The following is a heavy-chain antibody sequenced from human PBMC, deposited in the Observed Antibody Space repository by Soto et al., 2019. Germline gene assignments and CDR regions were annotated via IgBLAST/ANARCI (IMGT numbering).Heavy chain of an antibody. CDR2: IFYSGGT. Sequence: SETLSLTCTVSGDSISTYYWSGIRRPPGKGLQWIGYIFYSGGTAYNPSLKSRVTISLDMSKKQISLKLSSVTTADTATYFCARLQLVQKVIDYWGQGTLVTVSS. J-gene: IGHJ4*02. D-gene: IGHD1-1*01. CDR1: GDSISTYY. V-gene: IGHV4-59*01. CDR3: ARLQLVQKVIDY.